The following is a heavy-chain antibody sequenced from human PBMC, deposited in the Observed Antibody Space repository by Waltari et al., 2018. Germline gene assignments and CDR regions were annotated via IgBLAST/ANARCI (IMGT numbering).Heavy chain of an antibody. J-gene: IGHJ5*02. CDR2: IYYSGST. V-gene: IGHV4-39*01. CDR1: GCSISSRSYS. D-gene: IGHD4-17*01. Sequence: QLQLQESGPGLVKPSETLSLTCTVSGCSISSRSYSWGWIRQPQGKGLEWIGSIYYSGSTYYNPSLKSRVTISVDTSKNQFSLKLSSVTTADTAVYYCARHPISTVTTGVRAVKGNWFDPWGQGTLVTVSS. CDR3: ARHPISTVTTGVRAVKGNWFDP.